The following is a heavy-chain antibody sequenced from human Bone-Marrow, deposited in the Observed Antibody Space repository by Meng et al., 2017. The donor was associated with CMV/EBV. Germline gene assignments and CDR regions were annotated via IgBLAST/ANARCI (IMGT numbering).Heavy chain of an antibody. CDR3: AARPYRADY. CDR1: GYTFTGYY. CDR2: IIPILGIA. V-gene: IGHV1-69*10. D-gene: IGHD1-26*01. Sequence: SVKVSCKASGYTFTGYYMHWVRQAPGQGLEWMGGIIPILGIANYAQKFQGRVTITADKSTSTAYMELSSLRSDDTAVYYCAARPYRADYWGQGTLVTVSS. J-gene: IGHJ4*02.